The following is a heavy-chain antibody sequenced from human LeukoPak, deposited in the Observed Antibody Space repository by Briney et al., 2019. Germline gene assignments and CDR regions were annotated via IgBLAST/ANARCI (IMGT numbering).Heavy chain of an antibody. CDR2: ISSSSTYI. CDR1: GFTFDDYG. Sequence: PGGSLRLSRAASGFTFDDYGMSWVRQAPGKGLEWVSSISSSSTYINYADSVKGRFTISRDNAKNSLYLQMNSLRAEDTAVYYCARDRSPGNFDYWGQGTLVTVSS. V-gene: IGHV3-21*01. J-gene: IGHJ4*02. CDR3: ARDRSPGNFDY. D-gene: IGHD3-10*01.